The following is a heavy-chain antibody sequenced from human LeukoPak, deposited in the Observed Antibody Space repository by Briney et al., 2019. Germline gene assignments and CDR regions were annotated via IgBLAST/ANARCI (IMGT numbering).Heavy chain of an antibody. J-gene: IGHJ3*02. CDR3: ARALTMSDAFDI. V-gene: IGHV1-69*13. D-gene: IGHD3-22*01. Sequence: SVNVSCKASGGTFSSYAISWVRQAPGQGLEWMGGIIPIFGTANYAQKFQGRVTIAADESTSTAYMELSSLRSEDTAVYYCARALTMSDAFDIWGQGTMVTVSS. CDR2: IIPIFGTA. CDR1: GGTFSSYA.